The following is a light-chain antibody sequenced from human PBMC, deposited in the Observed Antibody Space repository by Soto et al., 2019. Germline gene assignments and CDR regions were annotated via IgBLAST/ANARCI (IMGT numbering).Light chain of an antibody. CDR2: APS. J-gene: IGKJ2*01. CDR3: QKYNSAPHA. V-gene: IGKV1-27*01. Sequence: DIHMTQSPSSLSASVGDRVTITCRTRQGISNYLAWYQQKPGKVPKLLIYAPSTLQSGVPIRFSGSGSGTDFTLTISSLQPEDVATYYCQKYNSAPHAFGQGTKLEIK. CDR1: QGISNY.